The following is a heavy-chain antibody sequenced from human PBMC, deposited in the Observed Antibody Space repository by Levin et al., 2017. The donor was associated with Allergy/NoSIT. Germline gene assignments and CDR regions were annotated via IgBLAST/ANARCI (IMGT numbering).Heavy chain of an antibody. D-gene: IGHD3-9*01. V-gene: IGHV3-33*01. CDR2: IWYDGSNK. Sequence: LSLTCAASGFTFSSYGMHWVRQAPGKGLEWVAVIWYDGSNKYYADSVKGRFTISRDNSKNTLYLQMNSLRAEDTAVYYCARDLSLTGYSPNPGLDSWGQGTMVTVSS. J-gene: IGHJ3*02. CDR1: GFTFSSYG. CDR3: ARDLSLTGYSPNPGLDS.